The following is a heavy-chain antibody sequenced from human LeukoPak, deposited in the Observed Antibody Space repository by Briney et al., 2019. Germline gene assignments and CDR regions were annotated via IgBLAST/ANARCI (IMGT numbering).Heavy chain of an antibody. V-gene: IGHV4-38-2*02. CDR2: IYYSGST. Sequence: SETLSLTCTVSGYSISGGYYWGWIRQPPGKGLEWIGSIYYSGSTYYNPSLKSRVTISVDTSKNQFSLKLSSVTAADTAVYYCASSLWFGELFWFDPWGQGTLVTVSS. CDR1: GYSISGGYY. D-gene: IGHD3-10*01. J-gene: IGHJ5*02. CDR3: ASSLWFGELFWFDP.